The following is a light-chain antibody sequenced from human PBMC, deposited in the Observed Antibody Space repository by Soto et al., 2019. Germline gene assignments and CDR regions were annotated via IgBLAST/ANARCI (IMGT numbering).Light chain of an antibody. CDR1: SSDVGGYNY. CDR3: SSYTSSSTYV. J-gene: IGLJ1*01. Sequence: QSVLTQPASVSGSPGQSITISCTGTSSDVGGYNYVSWCQQHPGKAPKLMIYDVSNRPSGVSNRFSGSKSGNTASLTISGLQAEDEADSYCSSYTSSSTYVFGTGTKVTVL. CDR2: DVS. V-gene: IGLV2-14*01.